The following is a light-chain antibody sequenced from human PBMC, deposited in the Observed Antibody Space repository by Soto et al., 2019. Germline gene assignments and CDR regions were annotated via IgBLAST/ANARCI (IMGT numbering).Light chain of an antibody. V-gene: IGLV1-40*01. J-gene: IGLJ3*02. CDR2: GNS. CDR1: SSNIGAGYD. CDR3: QSYASSLSGWV. Sequence: QSVLTQPPSVSGAPGQRVTISCTGSSSNIGAGYDVHWYQQLPGTAPKLLIYGNSNRPSGVPHRFSGSKSGTAASLAITGLQAEDDADYYCQSYASSLSGWVFGGGTQLTVL.